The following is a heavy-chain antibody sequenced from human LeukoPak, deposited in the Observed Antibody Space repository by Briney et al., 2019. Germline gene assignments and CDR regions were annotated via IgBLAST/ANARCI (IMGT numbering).Heavy chain of an antibody. V-gene: IGHV3-7*01. Sequence: CLTLASAASTPTFSNYWTSWVRQVPGEGLEWVAYIKQDGSEKFYVGSVTGRFTISRDNAKKSLYLQMNSLRVEDTAVYYCARVQGSSGPGIFEYWGQGTLVTVSS. CDR1: TPTFSNYW. D-gene: IGHD6-19*01. J-gene: IGHJ4*02. CDR3: ARVQGSSGPGIFEY. CDR2: IKQDGSEK.